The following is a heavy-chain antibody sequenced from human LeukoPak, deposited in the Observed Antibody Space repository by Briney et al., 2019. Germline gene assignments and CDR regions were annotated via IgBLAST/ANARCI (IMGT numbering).Heavy chain of an antibody. CDR2: ISGSGGST. D-gene: IGHD3-22*01. V-gene: IGHV3-23*01. CDR1: GFTFSSYA. CDR3: AKGYDSSGYYPSAGFDY. J-gene: IGHJ4*02. Sequence: LSGGSLRLSCAASGFTFSSYAMSWVRQAPGKGLEWVSAISGSGGSTYYADSVKGRFTISRDNSKNTLYLQMNSLRAEDTAVYYCAKGYDSSGYYPSAGFDYWGQGTLVTVSS.